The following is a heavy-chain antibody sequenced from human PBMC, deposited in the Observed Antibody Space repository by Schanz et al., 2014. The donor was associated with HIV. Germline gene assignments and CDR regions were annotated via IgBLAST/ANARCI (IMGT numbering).Heavy chain of an antibody. CDR3: ARSPSYGMDV. CDR1: GFSFRDNN. CDR2: IYSTGATK. V-gene: IGHV3-11*04. Sequence: QVHLVESGGSLVKPGGSLRLSCAASGFSFRDNNMNWIRQAPGKGLEWISYIYSTGATKYYADSVKGRFTISRDNAKNSLSLQMNSLRDEDTAVYYCARSPSYGMDVWGQGTTVTVSS. J-gene: IGHJ6*02.